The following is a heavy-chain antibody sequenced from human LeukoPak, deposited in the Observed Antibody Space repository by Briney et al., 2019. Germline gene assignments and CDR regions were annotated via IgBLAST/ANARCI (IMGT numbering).Heavy chain of an antibody. D-gene: IGHD2-2*01. CDR3: ARDGTSTDDY. CDR1: GYTFSNFG. J-gene: IGHJ4*02. Sequence: ASVNVSCKTSGYTFSNFGINWVRQAPGQGLEWMGWISGNNENPNYAKKFQGRFTVTKDSSTSTAYMELRNLRFDDTAVYYCARDGTSTDDYWGQGPLLTVSS. V-gene: IGHV1-18*01. CDR2: ISGNNENP.